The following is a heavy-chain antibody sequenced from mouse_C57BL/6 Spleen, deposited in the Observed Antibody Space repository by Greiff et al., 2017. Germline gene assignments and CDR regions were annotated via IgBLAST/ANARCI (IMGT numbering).Heavy chain of an antibody. CDR1: GFTFSSYA. V-gene: IGHV5-4*03. J-gene: IGHJ4*01. CDR3: ARSYDYPMDY. CDR2: ISDGGSYT. Sequence: DVMLVESGGGLVKPGGSLKLSCAASGFTFSSYAMSWVRQTPEKRLEWVATISDGGSYTYYPDNVKGRFTLSRDNAKNNLYLQMSHLKSEDTAMYYCARSYDYPMDYWGQGTSVTVSS. D-gene: IGHD2-4*01.